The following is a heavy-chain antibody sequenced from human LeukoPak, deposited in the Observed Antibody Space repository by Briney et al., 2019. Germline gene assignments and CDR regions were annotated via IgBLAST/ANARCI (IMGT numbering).Heavy chain of an antibody. CDR2: INHSGST. Sequence: SETLSVTCAVYGGSFSGYFWTWIRQPPGKGLEWIGEINHSGSTYYNPSLKSRVTISVDTSKNQFSLKLSSVTAADTAVYYCARGQFQRDYWGQGTLVTVSS. J-gene: IGHJ4*02. CDR1: GGSFSGYF. D-gene: IGHD5-24*01. V-gene: IGHV4-34*01. CDR3: ARGQFQRDY.